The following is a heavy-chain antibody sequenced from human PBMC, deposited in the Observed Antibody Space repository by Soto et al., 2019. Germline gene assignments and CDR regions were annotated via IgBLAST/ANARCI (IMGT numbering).Heavy chain of an antibody. CDR3: ARAPPVTLVVPAALPWYYYGMDV. Sequence: GGSLRLSCAASGFTFSSYSMNWVRQAPGKGLEWVSSISSSSSYIYYADSVKGRFTISRDNAKNSLYLQMNSLRAEDTAVYYCARAPPVTLVVPAALPWYYYGMDVWGQGTTVTVSS. D-gene: IGHD2-15*01. CDR1: GFTFSSYS. J-gene: IGHJ6*02. CDR2: ISSSSSYI. V-gene: IGHV3-21*01.